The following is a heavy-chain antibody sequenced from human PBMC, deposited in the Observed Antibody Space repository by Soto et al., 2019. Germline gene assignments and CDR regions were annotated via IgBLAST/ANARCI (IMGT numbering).Heavy chain of an antibody. CDR2: ISWDGGST. J-gene: IGHJ6*02. D-gene: IGHD3-3*01. CDR1: GFTFDDYA. V-gene: IGHV3-43D*04. Sequence: AGGSLRLSCAASGFTFDDYAMHWVRQAPGKGLEWVSLISWDGGSTYYADSVKGRFTISRDNSKNSLYLQMNSLRAEDTALYYCAKDMEGPSYYGMDVWGQGTTVTVS. CDR3: AKDMEGPSYYGMDV.